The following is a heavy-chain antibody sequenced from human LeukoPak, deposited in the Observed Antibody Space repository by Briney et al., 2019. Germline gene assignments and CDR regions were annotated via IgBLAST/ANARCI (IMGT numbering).Heavy chain of an antibody. CDR3: ARHGQDTGNFYAHFDY. CDR2: INYSGNT. V-gene: IGHV4-59*08. CDR1: GGSIRSNY. Sequence: KPSETLSLTCTVSGGSIRSNYWSWIGQTPGKGLEWIAYINYSGNTNNNPSLKSRVTISIDTSKSQFSLKLSSVTAADTAIYYCARHGQDTGNFYAHFDYWGQGTLVTVSS. J-gene: IGHJ4*02. D-gene: IGHD1-26*01.